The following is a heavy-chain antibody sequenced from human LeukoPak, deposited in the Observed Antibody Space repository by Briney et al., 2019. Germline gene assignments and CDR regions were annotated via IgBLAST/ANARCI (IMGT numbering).Heavy chain of an antibody. CDR2: IYSGGST. V-gene: IGHV3-66*01. CDR1: GFTVNNNY. J-gene: IGHJ4*02. Sequence: PGGSLRLSCAASGFTVNNNYMSWVRQAPGKGLEWVSVIYSGGSTYYADSVKGGFTISRDKSKNTLYLQMNSLRVEDTAVYYCARDLDWYWGQGTLVTVSS. CDR3: ARDLDWY. D-gene: IGHD3/OR15-3a*01.